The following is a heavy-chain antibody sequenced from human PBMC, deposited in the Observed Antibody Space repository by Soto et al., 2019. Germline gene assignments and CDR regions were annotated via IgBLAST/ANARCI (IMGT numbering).Heavy chain of an antibody. D-gene: IGHD4-17*01. J-gene: IGHJ4*02. Sequence: QVQLVESGGGVVQPGRSLRLSCAASGFTFSSYGMHWVRQAPGKGLEWVAVIWYDGSNKYYADSVKGRFTISRDNSKNTLYLQMNSLRAEDTAVYYCAREGGGYGDYVLALDYWGQGTLLTVSS. CDR2: IWYDGSNK. CDR1: GFTFSSYG. CDR3: AREGGGYGDYVLALDY. V-gene: IGHV3-33*01.